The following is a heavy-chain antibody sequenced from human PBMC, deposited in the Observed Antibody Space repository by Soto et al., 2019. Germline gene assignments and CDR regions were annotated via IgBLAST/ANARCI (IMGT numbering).Heavy chain of an antibody. J-gene: IGHJ4*02. Sequence: SETLSLTCSVSGGSVTGASHFWSWIRQPPGKGLEWIGCIHHSEGTDYRSSLKSRLTISLDTSKNQFSLRLSSLTAADTATYYCARGLGYESLLWGPGILVTVSS. D-gene: IGHD3-3*01. CDR3: ARGLGYESLL. CDR1: GGSVTGASHF. CDR2: IHHSEGT. V-gene: IGHV4-61*01.